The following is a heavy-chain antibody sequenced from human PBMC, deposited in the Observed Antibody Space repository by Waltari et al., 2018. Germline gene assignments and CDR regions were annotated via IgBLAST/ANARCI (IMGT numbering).Heavy chain of an antibody. CDR3: ARAYGSGSHDY. V-gene: IGHV4-39*07. CDR2: IYYSGST. J-gene: IGHJ4*02. Sequence: QLQLQESGPGLVKPSETLSLTCTVSGGSISSSSYYWGWIRQPPGKGLEWIGSIYYSGSTDYNPSLKSRVTISVDTSKNQFSLKLSSVTAADTAVYYCARAYGSGSHDYWGQGTLVTVSS. CDR1: GGSISSSSYY. D-gene: IGHD3-10*01.